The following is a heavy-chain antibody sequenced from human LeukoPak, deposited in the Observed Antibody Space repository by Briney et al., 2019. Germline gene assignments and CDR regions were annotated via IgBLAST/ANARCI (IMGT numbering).Heavy chain of an antibody. D-gene: IGHD6-13*01. CDR3: ARVWQQQLVFDY. CDR1: GYTFTSYG. Sequence: ASVKVSCKASGYTFTSYGITWVRQAPGQGLEWMGWISAYNGNTNYAQILQGRVTMTTDTSTSTAYMELRSLRSDDTAVYYCARVWQQQLVFDYWGQRTLVTVSS. J-gene: IGHJ4*02. CDR2: ISAYNGNT. V-gene: IGHV1-18*01.